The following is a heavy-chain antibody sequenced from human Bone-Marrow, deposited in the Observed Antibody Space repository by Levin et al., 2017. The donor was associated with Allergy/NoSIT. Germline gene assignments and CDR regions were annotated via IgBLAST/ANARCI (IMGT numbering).Heavy chain of an antibody. V-gene: IGHV4-30-2*01. J-gene: IGHJ4*02. CDR1: GDSISSAGYS. D-gene: IGHD6-19*01. CDR2: KYPTGRT. CDR3: VRATGWYYFDY. Sequence: LRLSCAVSGDSISSAGYSWGWIRQPPGKGLEWIGYKYPTGRTYYNASLTSRVSISVDRSKSHFSLEVNSVAAADTAVYYCVRATGWYYFDYWGQGILVTVSS.